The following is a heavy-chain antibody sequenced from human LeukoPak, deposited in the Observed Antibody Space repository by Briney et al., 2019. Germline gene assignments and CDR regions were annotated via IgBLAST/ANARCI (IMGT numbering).Heavy chain of an antibody. D-gene: IGHD3-22*01. J-gene: IGHJ4*02. V-gene: IGHV4-59*12. Sequence: PSETLSLTCTVSGGSISSYYWSWIRQPPGKGLEWIGYIYYSGSTYYNPSLKSRVTISVDTSKNQFSLKLSSVTAADTAMYYCAREYYYDSSGYYLLDYWGQGTLVTVSS. CDR2: IYYSGST. CDR1: GGSISSYY. CDR3: AREYYYDSSGYYLLDY.